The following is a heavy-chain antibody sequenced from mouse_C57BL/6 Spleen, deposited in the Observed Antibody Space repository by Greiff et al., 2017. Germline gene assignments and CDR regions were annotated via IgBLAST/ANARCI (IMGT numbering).Heavy chain of an antibody. CDR3: ARSGSKNFDV. Sequence: QVQLQQPGAELVMPGASVKLSCKASGYTFTSYWMHWVKQRPGQGLEWIGEIDPSDSYTNYNQKFKGKSTLTVDKSSSTAYMQLSSLTSEDSAVYYCARSGSKNFDVWGTWTTVTVSS. D-gene: IGHD1-1*01. J-gene: IGHJ1*03. CDR2: IDPSDSYT. V-gene: IGHV1-69*01. CDR1: GYTFTSYW.